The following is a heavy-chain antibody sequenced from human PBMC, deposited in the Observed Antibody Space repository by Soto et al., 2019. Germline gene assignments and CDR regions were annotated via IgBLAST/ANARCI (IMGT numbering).Heavy chain of an antibody. Sequence: GASVKVSCKASGYTFTGYYMHWVRQAPGQGLEWMGWINPNSGGTNYAQKFQGWVTMTRDTSISTAYMELSRLRSDDTAVYYCARDPYVGSGNYYYYDVMDVSAQGTTDTVS. CDR2: INPNSGGT. D-gene: IGHD3-10*01. V-gene: IGHV1-2*04. CDR1: GYTFTGYY. CDR3: ARDPYVGSGNYYYYDVMDV. J-gene: IGHJ6*02.